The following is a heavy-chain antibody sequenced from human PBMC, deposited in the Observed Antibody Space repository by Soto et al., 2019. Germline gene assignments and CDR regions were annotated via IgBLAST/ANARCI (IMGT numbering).Heavy chain of an antibody. J-gene: IGHJ4*02. CDR3: ARVNCSGGSCYGELDY. D-gene: IGHD2-15*01. V-gene: IGHV1-2*04. CDR2: INPNSGGT. CDR1: GYTFTGYY. Sequence: ASVKVSCKASGYTFTGYYMHWVRQAPGQGLEWMGWINPNSGGTNYAQKFQGWVTMTRDTSISTAYMELSRLRSDDTAVYYCARVNCSGGSCYGELDYWGQGXLVTVSS.